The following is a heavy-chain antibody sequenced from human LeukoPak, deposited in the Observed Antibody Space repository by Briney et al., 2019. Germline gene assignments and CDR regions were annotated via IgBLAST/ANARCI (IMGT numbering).Heavy chain of an antibody. CDR3: ARDLMGIAYRGAFYY. V-gene: IGHV3-21*04. Sequence: PGGSLRLSCAASGFTFNRYNMNWVRRAPGKGLEWVSSISTSSSYIYYADSVRGRFTISRDNAKNSLYLQMNSLRAEDTAVYYCARDLMGIAYRGAFYYWGQGTLVTVSS. CDR2: ISTSSSYI. J-gene: IGHJ4*02. CDR1: GFTFNRYN. D-gene: IGHD6-13*01.